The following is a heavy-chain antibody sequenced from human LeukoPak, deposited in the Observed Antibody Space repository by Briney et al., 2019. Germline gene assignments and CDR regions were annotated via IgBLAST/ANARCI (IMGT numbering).Heavy chain of an antibody. CDR3: ARAGRLEQMKYFDY. CDR2: INHSRSN. D-gene: IGHD1/OR15-1a*01. Sequence: SETLSLTFADYGGSFSGYYWSWLRQPPGKALEWIVEINHSRSNNYNPSLKSRVTISVDTSKNQFSLKLSSVTAADTAVYYCARAGRLEQMKYFDYWGQGTLVTVSS. CDR1: GGSFSGYY. J-gene: IGHJ4*02. V-gene: IGHV4-34*01.